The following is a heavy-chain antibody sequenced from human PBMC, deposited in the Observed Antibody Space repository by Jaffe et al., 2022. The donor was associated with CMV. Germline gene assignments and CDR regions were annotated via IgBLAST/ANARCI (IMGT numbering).Heavy chain of an antibody. CDR1: GGSFSGYY. CDR2: INHSGST. CDR3: ARVAIYYDFWSGHIEGWFDP. D-gene: IGHD3-3*01. J-gene: IGHJ5*02. V-gene: IGHV4-34*01. Sequence: QVQLQQWGAGLLKPSETLSLTCAVYGGSFSGYYWSWIRQPPGKGLEWIGEINHSGSTNYNPSLKSRVTISVDTSKNQFSLKLSSVTAADTAVYYCARVAIYYDFWSGHIEGWFDPWGQGTLVTVSS.